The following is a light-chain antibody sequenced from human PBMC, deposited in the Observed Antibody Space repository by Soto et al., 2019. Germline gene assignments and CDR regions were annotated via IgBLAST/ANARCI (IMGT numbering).Light chain of an antibody. CDR2: SNN. V-gene: IGLV1-44*01. Sequence: QSVLAQPPAASETPGQRVTISCTGSSSNIGSNTVNWYQQLPGTAPKLLIYSNNQRPSGVPDRFSGSKSGTSASLAISGLQSEDEADYYCAAWDDSLNASYVFGTGTKVT. J-gene: IGLJ1*01. CDR1: SSNIGSNT. CDR3: AAWDDSLNASYV.